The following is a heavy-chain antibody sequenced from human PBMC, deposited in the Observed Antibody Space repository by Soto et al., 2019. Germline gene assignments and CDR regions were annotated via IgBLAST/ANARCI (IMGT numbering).Heavy chain of an antibody. D-gene: IGHD3-9*01. CDR2: IYPGDSDT. Sequence: PXESLKISCKGSGYSFTSYWIGWVRQMPGKGLEWMGIIYPGDSDTRYSPSFQGQVTISADKSISTAYLQWSSLKASDTAMYYYALGYIWPVFYPPVFDYWGQGTLVTFSS. V-gene: IGHV5-51*01. CDR1: GYSFTSYW. J-gene: IGHJ4*02. CDR3: ALGYIWPVFYPPVFDY.